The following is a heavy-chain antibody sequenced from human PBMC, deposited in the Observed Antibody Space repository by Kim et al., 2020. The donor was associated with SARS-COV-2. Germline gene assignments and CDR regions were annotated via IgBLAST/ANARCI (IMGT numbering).Heavy chain of an antibody. J-gene: IGHJ6*02. D-gene: IGHD3-22*01. CDR3: ATNRRYYDSSGYYYSGDYDYGMDV. CDR2: IWYDGSNK. Sequence: GGSLRLSCAASGFTFSSYGMHWVRQAPGKGLEWVAVIWYDGSNKYYADSVKGRFTISRDNSKNTLYLQMNSLRAEDTAVYYCATNRRYYDSSGYYYSGDYDYGMDVWGQGTTVTVSS. CDR1: GFTFSSYG. V-gene: IGHV3-33*01.